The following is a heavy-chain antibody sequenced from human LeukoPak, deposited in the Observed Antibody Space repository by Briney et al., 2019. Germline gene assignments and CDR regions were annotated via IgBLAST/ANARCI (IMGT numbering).Heavy chain of an antibody. CDR3: ARDSAGDAFDI. V-gene: IGHV3-48*03. CDR2: ISSSGSTI. CDR1: GFTFSSYE. D-gene: IGHD2-15*01. Sequence: PGGSLRLSRAASGFTFSSYEMNWVRQAPGKGLEWVSYISSSGSTIYYADSVKGRFTISGDNAKNSLYLQMNSLRAEDTAVYYCARDSAGDAFDIWGQGTMVTVSS. J-gene: IGHJ3*02.